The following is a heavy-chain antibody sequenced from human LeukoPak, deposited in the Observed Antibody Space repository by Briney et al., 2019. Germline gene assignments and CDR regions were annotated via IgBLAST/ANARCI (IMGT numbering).Heavy chain of an antibody. J-gene: IGHJ4*02. CDR3: ARVKEGSSWFLHFDY. Sequence: SETLSLTCTVSGGSISRGGDYWSWIRQLPGKGLEWIGYIYHSGSTYYNPSLKSRVSISVDKSMNQFSLRLTSVTAADTAVYYCARVKEGSSWFLHFDYWGQGTLVTVSS. V-gene: IGHV4-31*02. D-gene: IGHD6-13*01. CDR2: IYHSGST. CDR1: GGSISRGGDY.